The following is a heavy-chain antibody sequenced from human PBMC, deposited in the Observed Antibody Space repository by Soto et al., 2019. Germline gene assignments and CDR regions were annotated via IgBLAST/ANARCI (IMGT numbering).Heavy chain of an antibody. CDR1: GGSVSSGSYY. Sequence: SETLSLTCTVSGGSVSSGSYYWSWIRQPPGKGLEWIGYIYYSGSTNYNPSLKSRVTISVDTSKNQFSLKLSSVTAADTAVYYCARVEIRGYCTNGLCSPAPDAFDMWGQGTMVTVSS. V-gene: IGHV4-61*01. CDR3: ARVEIRGYCTNGLCSPAPDAFDM. D-gene: IGHD2-8*01. CDR2: IYYSGST. J-gene: IGHJ3*02.